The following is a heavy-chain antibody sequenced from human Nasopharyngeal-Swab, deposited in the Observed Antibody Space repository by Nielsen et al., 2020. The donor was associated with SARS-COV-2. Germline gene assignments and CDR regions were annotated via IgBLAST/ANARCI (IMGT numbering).Heavy chain of an antibody. CDR2: ISSSSSYI. CDR3: ARVRFVGELIDAFDI. V-gene: IGHV3-21*01. J-gene: IGHJ4*02. Sequence: GESLKISCAASGFTFSSYSMNWARQAPGKGLEWVSSISSSSSYIYYADSVKGRFTISRDNAKNSLYLQMNSLRAEDTAVYYCARVRFVGELIDAFDIWGQGTLVTVSS. D-gene: IGHD1-26*01. CDR1: GFTFSSYS.